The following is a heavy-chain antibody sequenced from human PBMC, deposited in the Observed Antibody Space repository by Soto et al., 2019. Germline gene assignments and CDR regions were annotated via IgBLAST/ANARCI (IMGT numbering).Heavy chain of an antibody. J-gene: IGHJ4*02. CDR2: ISTSGATR. CDR1: GFTFSTDT. CDR3: ARFFGSGCDD. V-gene: IGHV3-48*02. D-gene: IGHD6-19*01. Sequence: EVQLVESGGGLVQPGGSLRLSCVASGFTFSTDTMNWVRQAPGKGLEWVAHISTSGATRYYADSVKGRFTISRDNAKTALYLQMDGLRNEDTAVYYCARFFGSGCDDWGQGTLVTVSS.